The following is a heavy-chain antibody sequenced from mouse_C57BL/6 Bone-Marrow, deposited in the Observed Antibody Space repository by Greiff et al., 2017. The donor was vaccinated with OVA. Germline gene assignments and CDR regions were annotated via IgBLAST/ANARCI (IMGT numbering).Heavy chain of an antibody. CDR1: GFTFSDAW. J-gene: IGHJ4*01. CDR3: TRHGSSYCAMDY. CDR2: IRNKANNHAT. Sequence: EVMLVESGGGLVQPGGSMKLSCAASGFTFSDAWMDWVRQSPEKGLEWVAEIRNKANNHATYYAESVKGRFTISRDDSKSSVYLQMNSLRAEDTGIYYCTRHGSSYCAMDYWGQGTSVTVSS. V-gene: IGHV6-6*01. D-gene: IGHD1-1*01.